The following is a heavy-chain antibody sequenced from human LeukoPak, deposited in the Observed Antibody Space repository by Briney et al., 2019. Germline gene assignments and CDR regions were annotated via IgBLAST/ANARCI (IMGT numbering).Heavy chain of an antibody. CDR3: ARPRIVGALDAFDI. J-gene: IGHJ3*02. CDR2: IIPIFGTA. D-gene: IGHD1-26*01. CDR1: GSTFSSYA. V-gene: IGHV1-69*13. Sequence: SVKLCCTAAGSTFSSYAISWVRQAHGQGLELMGGIIPIFGTANYAQKFQGRVTITADESTSTAYMELSSLRSEDTAVYYCARPRIVGALDAFDIWGQGTMVTVSS.